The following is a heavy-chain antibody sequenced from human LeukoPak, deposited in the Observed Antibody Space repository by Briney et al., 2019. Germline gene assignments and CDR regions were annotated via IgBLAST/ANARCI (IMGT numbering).Heavy chain of an antibody. CDR2: ISISGGTT. J-gene: IGHJ4*02. D-gene: IGHD6-6*01. CDR3: ATFRGYSSSPYYFDY. CDR1: GSTFSSYS. Sequence: GGSLRLSCTAPGSTFSSYSMNWVRQAPGKGLEWVSTISISGGTTYYADSVKGRSSISRDNSKSTVYLQLNSLRAEDTAVYYCATFRGYSSSPYYFDYWGQGTLVTVSS. V-gene: IGHV3-23*01.